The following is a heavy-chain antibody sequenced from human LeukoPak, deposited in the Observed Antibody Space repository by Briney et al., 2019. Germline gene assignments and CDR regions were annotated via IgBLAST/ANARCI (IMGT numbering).Heavy chain of an antibody. J-gene: IGHJ4*02. CDR1: GGSTTSHH. Sequence: SETLSLTCTFSGGSTTSHHWTWIRQPAGKGLEWIGRIYTSGTTDYNPPLKSRVAMSLDTSRNQLSLRLSSVTAADTALYYCAREEYTGTYVIGVWGQGTLVTVSS. V-gene: IGHV4-4*07. D-gene: IGHD1-26*01. CDR3: AREEYTGTYVIGV. CDR2: IYTSGTT.